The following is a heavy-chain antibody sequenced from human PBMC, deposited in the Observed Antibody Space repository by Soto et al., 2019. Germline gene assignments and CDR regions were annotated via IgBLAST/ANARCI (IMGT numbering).Heavy chain of an antibody. D-gene: IGHD2-2*01. CDR3: AREDSTRTDDNYYYYGMDV. Sequence: LRLSCAASGFPFRIFPMHWVRQAPGKGLEWVVVLSSDGSDTNYADSVKGRFTVSRDNSKNTLYLQMNSLRIEDTAVYYCAREDSTRTDDNYYYYGMDVWGQGTTVTVSS. V-gene: IGHV3-30-3*01. J-gene: IGHJ6*02. CDR1: GFPFRIFP. CDR2: LSSDGSDT.